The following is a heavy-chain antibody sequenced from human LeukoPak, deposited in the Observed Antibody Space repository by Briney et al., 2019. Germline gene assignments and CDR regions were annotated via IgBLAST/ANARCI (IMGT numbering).Heavy chain of an antibody. CDR3: ARESLDTAMVLYFDY. V-gene: IGHV3-30-3*01. CDR2: KSYDGSNK. Sequence: GGSLRLSCAASGFTFSSYAMHWVRQAPGKGLEWVAVKSYDGSNKYYADSVKGRFTISRDNSKNTLYLQMNSLRAEDTAVYYCARESLDTAMVLYFDYWGQGTLVTVSS. D-gene: IGHD5-18*01. CDR1: GFTFSSYA. J-gene: IGHJ4*02.